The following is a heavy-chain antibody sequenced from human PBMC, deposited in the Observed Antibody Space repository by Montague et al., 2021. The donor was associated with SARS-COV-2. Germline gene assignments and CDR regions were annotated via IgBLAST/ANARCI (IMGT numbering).Heavy chain of an antibody. J-gene: IGHJ6*02. V-gene: IGHV3-48*03. CDR1: GFTFSSYE. D-gene: IGHD3-9*01. Sequence: SLRLSCAASGFTFSSYEMNWVRQAPGKGLEWVSYISSSGSTIYYSDSVKGRFTISRDNAKNSLYLQMNSLRAEDTAVYYCASHQLRYFDWLLLTDNYYYYGMDVWGQGTTVTASS. CDR2: ISSSGSTI. CDR3: ASHQLRYFDWLLLTDNYYYYGMDV.